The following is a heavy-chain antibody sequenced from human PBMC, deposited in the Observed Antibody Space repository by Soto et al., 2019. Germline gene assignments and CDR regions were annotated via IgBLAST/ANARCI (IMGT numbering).Heavy chain of an antibody. J-gene: IGHJ4*02. CDR2: IYWDDAN. D-gene: IGHD3-22*01. CDR3: ARGYSTGYYPY. CDR1: GFSLSTSGVG. Sequence: QITLKESGPTLLKPTQTLTLTFTFSGFSLSTSGVGVGWIRQPPGNTLELLAPIYWDDANRYSPSLKSSHTITKDTTKSRVVLKVTNMDPVDTATYYCARGYSTGYYPYWGQGTLVTVSS. V-gene: IGHV2-5*02.